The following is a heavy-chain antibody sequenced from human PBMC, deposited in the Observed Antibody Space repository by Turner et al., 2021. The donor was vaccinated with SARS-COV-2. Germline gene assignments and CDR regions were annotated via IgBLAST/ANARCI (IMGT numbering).Heavy chain of an antibody. D-gene: IGHD2-15*01. J-gene: IGHJ4*02. CDR1: GGSISSSNR. V-gene: IGHV4-4*02. CDR2: IYHSGST. CDR3: AKRYCSGGSCSNFDY. Sequence: QVQLQESGPGLVKPSGTLSPTRAVSGGSISSSNRWSWVRQPPGKGLEWIGEIYHSGSTNYNPSLLSRVTISVDKSKNQFSLNLSSVTAADTAVYYCAKRYCSGGSCSNFDYWGQGTLVTVSS.